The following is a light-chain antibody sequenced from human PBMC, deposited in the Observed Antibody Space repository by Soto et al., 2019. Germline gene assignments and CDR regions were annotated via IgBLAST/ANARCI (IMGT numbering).Light chain of an antibody. Sequence: QSVLTQPPSASGTPGQRVTISCSGSSSNIGSNTVNWYQQLPGTAPKLLIYSNNQRPSGVPDRFSGSKSGTSASLAISGLHSEDEADSYCAAWDDSLNAEVFGGGTELTVL. J-gene: IGLJ2*01. V-gene: IGLV1-44*01. CDR2: SNN. CDR3: AAWDDSLNAEV. CDR1: SSNIGSNT.